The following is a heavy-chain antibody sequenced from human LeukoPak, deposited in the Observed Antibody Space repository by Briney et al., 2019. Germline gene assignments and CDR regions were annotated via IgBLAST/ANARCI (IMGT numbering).Heavy chain of an antibody. J-gene: IGHJ4*02. CDR2: ISYDGSNK. V-gene: IGHV3-30*01. CDR3: ARASSVYYFDY. Sequence: PGRSLRLSCAASGFTFSSYAMHWVRQAPGKGLEWVAVISYDGSNKYYADSVKGRFTISRDNSKNTLYLQMNSLRAEDTAVYYCARASSVYYFDYWGQGTLVTVSS. CDR1: GFTFSSYA.